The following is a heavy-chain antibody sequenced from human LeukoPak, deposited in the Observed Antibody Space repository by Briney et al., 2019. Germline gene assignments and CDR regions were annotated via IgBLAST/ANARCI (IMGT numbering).Heavy chain of an antibody. CDR3: ARTPYCGGDCYSLFDY. D-gene: IGHD2-21*02. Sequence: SETLSLTCTVSGGSISSSSYYWGWIRQPPGKGLEWIGSIYYSGSTYYNPSLKSRVTISVDTSKNQFLLKLSSVTAAYTAVDYCARTPYCGGDCYSLFDYWGQGTLVTVSS. CDR1: GGSISSSSYY. CDR2: IYYSGST. V-gene: IGHV4-39*01. J-gene: IGHJ4*02.